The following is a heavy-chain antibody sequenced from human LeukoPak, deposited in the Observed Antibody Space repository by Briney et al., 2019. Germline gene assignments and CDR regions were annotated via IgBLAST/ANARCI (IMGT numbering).Heavy chain of an antibody. J-gene: IGHJ4*02. CDR1: GFTFSNAW. D-gene: IGHD5-18*01. V-gene: IGHV3-15*07. Sequence: GGSLRLSCAASGFTFSNAWMNWVRQAPGKGLEWVGRIKSKADGGSTDYAAPVKGRFTISRNDSKNTLYLQMNSLRTEDTAVYYCTTDRLQLFAYWGQGTLVTVSS. CDR3: TTDRLQLFAY. CDR2: IKSKADGGST.